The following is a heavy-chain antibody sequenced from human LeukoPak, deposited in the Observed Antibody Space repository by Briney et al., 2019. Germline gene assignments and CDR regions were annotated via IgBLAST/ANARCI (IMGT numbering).Heavy chain of an antibody. D-gene: IGHD2-21*02. CDR2: SRNKENRYST. V-gene: IGHV3-72*01. Sequence: GGSLRLSCAASGFSFSVYYMAWVRQAPGKGLEWVGLSRNKENRYSTEYGASVKGRVTISRDDSKNLMYLEMKSLKSEDTAVYYCVREYFGGYYCWGQGTLVTVSS. CDR3: VREYFGGYYC. J-gene: IGHJ4*02. CDR1: GFSFSVYY.